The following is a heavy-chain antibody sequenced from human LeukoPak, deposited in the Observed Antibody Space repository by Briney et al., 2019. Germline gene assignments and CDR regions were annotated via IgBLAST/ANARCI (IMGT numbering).Heavy chain of an antibody. CDR1: GGSISSYY. D-gene: IGHD2-21*01. Sequence: SETLSLTCTVSGGSISSYYWSWIRQPPGKGLEWIGYIYYSGSTNYNPSLKSRVTISVDTSKNQFSLKLSSVTAADTAVYYCARHVPKIAIPLSRFDPWGQGTLVTVSS. CDR3: ARHVPKIAIPLSRFDP. V-gene: IGHV4-59*08. J-gene: IGHJ5*02. CDR2: IYYSGST.